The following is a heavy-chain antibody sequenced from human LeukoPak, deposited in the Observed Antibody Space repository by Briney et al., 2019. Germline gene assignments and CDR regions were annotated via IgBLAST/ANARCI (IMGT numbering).Heavy chain of an antibody. CDR2: IKQDGSEK. CDR1: GFTFSSYW. Sequence: GGSLRLSCAASGFTFSSYWMSWVRQAPGKGLEWVANIKQDGSEKYYVDSVKGRFTISRDNAKNSLYLQMNSLRAEDTAVYYCAREGNYDFWSGYPRLGYWGQGTLVTVSS. D-gene: IGHD3-3*01. CDR3: AREGNYDFWSGYPRLGY. J-gene: IGHJ4*02. V-gene: IGHV3-7*01.